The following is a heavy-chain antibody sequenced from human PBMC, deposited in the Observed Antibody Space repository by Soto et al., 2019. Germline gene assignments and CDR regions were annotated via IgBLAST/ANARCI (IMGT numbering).Heavy chain of an antibody. J-gene: IGHJ6*03. CDR3: ARLDVQGSGWPNYYYYYYMDV. V-gene: IGHV4-59*08. CDR1: GGSISSYY. D-gene: IGHD6-19*01. CDR2: IYYSGST. Sequence: SETLSLTCTVSGGSISSYYWSWIRQPPGKGLEWIGYIYYSGSTNYNPSLKSRVTISVDTSKNQFSLKLSSVTAADTAVYYCARLDVQGSGWPNYYYYYYMDVWGKGTTVTVS.